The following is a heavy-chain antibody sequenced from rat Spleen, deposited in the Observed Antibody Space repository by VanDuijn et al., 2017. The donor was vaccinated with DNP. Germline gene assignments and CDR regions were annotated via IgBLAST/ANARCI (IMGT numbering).Heavy chain of an antibody. CDR2: ISYEGSGT. V-gene: IGHV5-22*01. D-gene: IGHD1-7*01. Sequence: EVQLVESGGGLVQPGRSLKLSCAASGFTFSDYYMAWVRQAPKKGLDWVASISYEGSGTYYGDSVKGRFTISRDNAKSTLYLQMNSLRSEDTATYYCARDDYGYHYWGRGVMVTVSS. CDR1: GFTFSDYY. CDR3: ARDDYGYHY. J-gene: IGHJ2*01.